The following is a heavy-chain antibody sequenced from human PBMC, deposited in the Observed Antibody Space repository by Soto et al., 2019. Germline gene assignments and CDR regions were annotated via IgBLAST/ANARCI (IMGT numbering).Heavy chain of an antibody. Sequence: QVQLVQSGAEVKKPGASVKVSCKASGYTFTSYGINWVRQAPGQGLEWMGWISANTGNTHYAQRVQGRVTMTTDTSTSTAYMELRSLRSDDTAVYYCARVQSGYDFAYWGQGTLVTVYS. V-gene: IGHV1-18*01. CDR3: ARVQSGYDFAY. CDR2: ISANTGNT. D-gene: IGHD5-12*01. J-gene: IGHJ4*02. CDR1: GYTFTSYG.